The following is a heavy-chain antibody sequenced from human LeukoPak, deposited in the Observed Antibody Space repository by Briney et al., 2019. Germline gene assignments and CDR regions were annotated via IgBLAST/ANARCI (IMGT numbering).Heavy chain of an antibody. Sequence: GGSLRLSCAASGFTVSSNYMSWVRQAPGKGLEWVSIIYSGGSTFYADSVKGRFTISRDNSKNTLYLQMNSLRAEDTAVYYCAKLSVGATTNAFDIWGQGTMVTVSS. CDR2: IYSGGST. D-gene: IGHD1-26*01. V-gene: IGHV3-53*05. CDR3: AKLSVGATTNAFDI. J-gene: IGHJ3*02. CDR1: GFTVSSNY.